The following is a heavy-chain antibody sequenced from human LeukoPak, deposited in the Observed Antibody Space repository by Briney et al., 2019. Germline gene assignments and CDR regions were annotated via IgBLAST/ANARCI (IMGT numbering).Heavy chain of an antibody. J-gene: IGHJ4*01. CDR2: IRQHGGEK. Sequence: GGSLRLSCAVSGFTFTDYWMNWVRQAPGKGLEWVASIRQHGGEKSYVDSVKGRFTISRDNTKSSLYLQINSLRAEDTAVYYCARDGTAAGLYFDLWGQGTLVTVSS. CDR1: GFTFTDYW. CDR3: ARDGTAAGLYFDL. V-gene: IGHV3-7*01. D-gene: IGHD6-13*01.